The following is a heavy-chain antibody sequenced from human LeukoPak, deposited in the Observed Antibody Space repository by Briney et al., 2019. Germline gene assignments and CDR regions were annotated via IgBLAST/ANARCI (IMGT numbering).Heavy chain of an antibody. CDR3: AAQPCSVGRCYLDY. J-gene: IGHJ4*02. CDR2: VGGRSSGT. CDR1: GFTFSNYA. Sequence: PGGSLRLSCAASGFTFSNYAVSWVRQAPRKGLEWVSTVGGRSSGTYYADSVKGRFTISRDNSKNTLFLQMNSLGAEDTAVYYCAAQPCSVGRCYLDYWGQGTLVTVSS. D-gene: IGHD2-15*01. V-gene: IGHV3-23*01.